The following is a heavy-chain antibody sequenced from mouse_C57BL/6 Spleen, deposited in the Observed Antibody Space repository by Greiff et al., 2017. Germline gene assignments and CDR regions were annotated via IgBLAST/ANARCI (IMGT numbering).Heavy chain of an antibody. V-gene: IGHV3-6*01. Sequence: EVQLQESGPGLVKPSQSLSLTCSVTGYSITSGYYWNWIRQFPGNKLEWMGYISYDGSNNYNPSLKNRISITRDTSKNQFFRKLNSVTTEDTATYYCALGLLRQYWYFDVWGTGTTVTVSS. CDR2: ISYDGSN. D-gene: IGHD1-2*01. CDR1: GYSITSGYY. J-gene: IGHJ1*03. CDR3: ALGLLRQYWYFDV.